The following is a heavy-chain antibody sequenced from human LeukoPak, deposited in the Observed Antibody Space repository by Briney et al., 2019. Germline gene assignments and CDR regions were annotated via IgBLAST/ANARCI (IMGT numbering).Heavy chain of an antibody. Sequence: GGSLRLSCAASGFTFSSYAMSWVRQAPGKGLEWVSAISGSGGSTYYADSVKGRFTISRDNSKNTLYLQMNSLRAEDTAVYYCAKEVVRYYGSGSLYYFDYWGQGTLVTVSP. D-gene: IGHD3-10*01. CDR3: AKEVVRYYGSGSLYYFDY. V-gene: IGHV3-23*01. J-gene: IGHJ4*02. CDR2: ISGSGGST. CDR1: GFTFSSYA.